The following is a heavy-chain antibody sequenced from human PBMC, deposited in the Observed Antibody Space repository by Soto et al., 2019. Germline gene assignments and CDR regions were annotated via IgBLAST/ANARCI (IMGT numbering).Heavy chain of an antibody. D-gene: IGHD3-10*01. V-gene: IGHV3-30-3*01. J-gene: IGHJ6*01. CDR2: ISYDGSNK. CDR1: GFTFSSYA. CDR3: ARDVSPPGYDYYGMDV. Sequence: QVQLVESGGGVVQPGRSLRLSCAASGFTFSSYAMHWVRQAPGKGLEWVAVISYDGSNKYYADSVKGRFTISRDNSKNTLYLQMNSLRAEDTAVYYCARDVSPPGYDYYGMDVW.